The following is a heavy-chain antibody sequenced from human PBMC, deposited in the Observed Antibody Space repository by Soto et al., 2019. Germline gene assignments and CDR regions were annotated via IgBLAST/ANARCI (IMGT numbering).Heavy chain of an antibody. CDR2: ISADNGNT. CDR1: HYTFTSYG. J-gene: IGHJ5*02. Sequence: ASVKVSCKASHYTFTSYGISWVRQSPGQGLEWMGWISADNGNTNYAQKLQGRVTMTTDTSTSTAYMELRSLTSDDTAVYYCARSRCSSTTCYVDVNWFDPWGQGTLVTVSS. V-gene: IGHV1-18*01. D-gene: IGHD2-2*01. CDR3: ARSRCSSTTCYVDVNWFDP.